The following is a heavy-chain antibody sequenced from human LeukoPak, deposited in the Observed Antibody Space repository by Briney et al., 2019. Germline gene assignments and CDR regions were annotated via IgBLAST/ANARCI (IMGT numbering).Heavy chain of an antibody. D-gene: IGHD2-2*01. V-gene: IGHV4-4*07. Sequence: SETLSLTCTVSGGSISSYYWSWIRQPAGKGLEWIGRIYTSGSTNYNPSLKSRVTMSVDTSKNQFSLKLSSVTAADTAVYYCARNIGLLSSIPAGGYFDLWGRGTLVTVSS. CDR2: IYTSGST. CDR3: ARNIGLLSSIPAGGYFDL. CDR1: GGSISSYY. J-gene: IGHJ2*01.